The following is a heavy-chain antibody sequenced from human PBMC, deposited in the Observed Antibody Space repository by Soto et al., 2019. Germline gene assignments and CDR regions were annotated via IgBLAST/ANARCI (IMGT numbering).Heavy chain of an antibody. CDR3: TRDGRNGGYLDY. CDR2: ISVYNGNT. CDR1: GYTFNSYG. D-gene: IGHD2-8*01. V-gene: IGHV1-18*01. Sequence: QVQLVQSGGEVKRPGASVKVSCEASGYTFNSYGISWVRQAPGQGLEWMGWISVYNGNTNYAQKVQGRVTMTTDTSTSTAYMELRSLRPDDTAVYYCTRDGRNGGYLDYWGQGTVVTVSS. J-gene: IGHJ4*02.